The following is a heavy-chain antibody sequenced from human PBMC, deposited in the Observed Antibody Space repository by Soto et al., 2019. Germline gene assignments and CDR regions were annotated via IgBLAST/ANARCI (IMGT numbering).Heavy chain of an antibody. CDR2: ISGGRGST. Sequence: EVQLLESGGGLVQPGGSLRLSCAASGFTFSSYAMSWVRQAPGKGLEWVSAISGGRGSTHYADSVKGRFTISRDTTKNTLYLQMNSLRAADTAVYYCAKKGAVGATCSFVYWGQGALVTVSS. V-gene: IGHV3-23*01. D-gene: IGHD1-26*01. J-gene: IGHJ4*02. CDR1: GFTFSSYA. CDR3: AKKGAVGATCSFVY.